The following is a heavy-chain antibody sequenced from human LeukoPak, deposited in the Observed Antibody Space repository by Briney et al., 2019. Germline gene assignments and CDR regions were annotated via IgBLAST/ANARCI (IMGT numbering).Heavy chain of an antibody. CDR2: IIPIFGTA. J-gene: IGHJ4*02. Sequence: SVKVSCKASGGTSSSYAISWVRQAPGQGLEWMGGIIPIFGTANYAQKFQGRVTITADESTSTAYMELSSLRSEDTAVYYCARGEDTAMVAAFDYWGQGTLVTVSS. D-gene: IGHD5-18*01. V-gene: IGHV1-69*13. CDR1: GGTSSSYA. CDR3: ARGEDTAMVAAFDY.